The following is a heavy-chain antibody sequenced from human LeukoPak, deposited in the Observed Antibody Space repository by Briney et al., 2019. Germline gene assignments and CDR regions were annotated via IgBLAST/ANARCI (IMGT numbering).Heavy chain of an antibody. Sequence: SVKVSCKASGGAFSSYAISWVRQAPGQGLEWMGRIIPIFGTANYAQKFQGRVTITTDESTSTAYMELSSLRSEDTAVYYCARGKDPMIAAWDFAYWGQGTLVTVSS. CDR3: ARGKDPMIAAWDFAY. CDR1: GGAFSSYA. J-gene: IGHJ4*02. D-gene: IGHD3-22*01. V-gene: IGHV1-69*05. CDR2: IIPIFGTA.